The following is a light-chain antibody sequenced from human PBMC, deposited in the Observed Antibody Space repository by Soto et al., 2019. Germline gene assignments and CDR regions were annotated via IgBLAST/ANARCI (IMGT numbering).Light chain of an antibody. CDR3: SSYAGSNTFV. CDR2: EVS. J-gene: IGLJ2*01. Sequence: QSALTQPPSASGSPGQSVTISCTGTSSDVGGYNFVSWYQQHPGKAPKLMISEVSKPPSGVPDRFSGSKSGNTASLTVSGLQAEDEADYYCSSYAGSNTFVFGGGTKLTVL. CDR1: SSDVGGYNF. V-gene: IGLV2-8*01.